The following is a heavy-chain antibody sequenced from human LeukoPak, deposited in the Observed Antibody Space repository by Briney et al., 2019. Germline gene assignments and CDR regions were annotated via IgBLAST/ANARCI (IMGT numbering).Heavy chain of an antibody. CDR2: ISYDGSYK. Sequence: PGGSLRLSCAASGFTFRSYAMNWVRQAPGKGLEWVAVISYDGSYKDFADSVKGRFTISRDNSKSTLHLQMNSLRAEDTAVYFCAKQGPLYGMDVWGQGTTVTVSS. CDR1: GFTFRSYA. V-gene: IGHV3-30*18. CDR3: AKQGPLYGMDV. J-gene: IGHJ6*02.